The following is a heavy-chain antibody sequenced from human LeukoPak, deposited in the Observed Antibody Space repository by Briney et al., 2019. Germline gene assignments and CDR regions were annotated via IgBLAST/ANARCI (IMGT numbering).Heavy chain of an antibody. CDR1: GFTFSNYE. V-gene: IGHV3-48*03. CDR3: ARVSGRGWHFDY. Sequence: PGGSLRLSCAPSGFTFSNYEMNWVRQAPGKGLEGVSFISTRGSLIYYADSVKGRFTISRDNAKNSLHLQMNGLRAEDTAIYYCARVSGRGWHFDYWGQGTLVTVSS. CDR2: ISTRGSLI. J-gene: IGHJ4*02. D-gene: IGHD1-26*01.